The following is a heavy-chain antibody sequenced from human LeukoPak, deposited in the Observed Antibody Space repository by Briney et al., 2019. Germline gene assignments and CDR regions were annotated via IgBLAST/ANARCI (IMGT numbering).Heavy chain of an antibody. V-gene: IGHV3-74*01. D-gene: IGHD2-15*01. J-gene: IGHJ1*01. CDR1: GFTFSSYW. Sequence: GGSLRLSCAASGFTFSSYWMHWVRQAPGKGLVWVSRINTDGSSTSYADSVKGRFTISGDNAKNTLYLQMNSLRAEDTAVYYCAKGGGGRFRRPEYFQHWGQGTLVTVSS. CDR3: AKGGGGRFRRPEYFQH. CDR2: INTDGSST.